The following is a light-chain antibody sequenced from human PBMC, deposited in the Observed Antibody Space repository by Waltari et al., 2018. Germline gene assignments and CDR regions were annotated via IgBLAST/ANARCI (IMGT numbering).Light chain of an antibody. CDR3: QQSHSTPLT. J-gene: IGKJ4*01. Sequence: DIQMTQSPSSLSASVGDRVTLACRASQTVSNYLNWYQQKPGKAPKLLIYEASNLQSGVPSRCSGSRSGTDFTLTIASLQPEDFATYYCQQSHSTPLTFGGGTKVEIK. V-gene: IGKV1-39*01. CDR1: QTVSNY. CDR2: EAS.